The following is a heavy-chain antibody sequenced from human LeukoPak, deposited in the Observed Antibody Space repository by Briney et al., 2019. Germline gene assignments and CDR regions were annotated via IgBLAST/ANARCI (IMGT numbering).Heavy chain of an antibody. CDR2: INPNTGGT. CDR3: VQFELDY. V-gene: IGHV1-2*02. CDR1: GCTLTGYY. Sequence: ASVKVSCKASGCTLTGYYMHWVRQAPGQGLEWMGWINPNTGGTNYAQKFQGRVTMTRDTSISTAYMDLSRLRSDDTAVYYCVQFELDYWGQGTLVTVSS. D-gene: IGHD1-7*01. J-gene: IGHJ4*02.